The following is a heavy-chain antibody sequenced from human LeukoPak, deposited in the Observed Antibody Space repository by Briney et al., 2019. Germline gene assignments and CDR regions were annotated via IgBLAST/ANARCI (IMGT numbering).Heavy chain of an antibody. Sequence: GRSLRLSCAASGFTFSAYAMTWVRQAPGKGLEWVSSIGSDNKPHYSESVKGRFAISRDNSKNTLFLQLHNLRVEDTALYYCARDLHYYVAMYVWGQGTTVTVSS. D-gene: IGHD3-10*02. CDR1: GFTFSAYA. CDR2: IGSDNKP. CDR3: ARDLHYYVAMYV. J-gene: IGHJ6*02. V-gene: IGHV3-23*01.